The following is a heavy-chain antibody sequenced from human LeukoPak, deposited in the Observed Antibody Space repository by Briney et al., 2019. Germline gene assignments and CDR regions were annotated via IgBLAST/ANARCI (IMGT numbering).Heavy chain of an antibody. CDR3: ARDFGGLRWNYYFDY. J-gene: IGHJ4*02. Sequence: GGSLRLPCAASGFTVSSNYMSWVRQAPGKGLEWVSVIYSGGSTYYADSVKGRFTISRDNSKNTLYLQMNSLIPEDTAVYLCARDFGGLRWNYYFDYWGQGTLVTVSS. CDR2: IYSGGST. D-gene: IGHD4-23*01. V-gene: IGHV3-53*05. CDR1: GFTVSSNY.